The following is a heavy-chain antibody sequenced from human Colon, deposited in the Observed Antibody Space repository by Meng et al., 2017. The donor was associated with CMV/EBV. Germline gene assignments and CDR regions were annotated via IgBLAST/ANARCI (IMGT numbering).Heavy chain of an antibody. CDR3: ARDQGYCSSSTSCYYYGMDV. CDR2: ISHDGSDS. CDR1: GFTFSRDT. Sequence: GGSLRLSCAASGFTFSRDTMHWVRQAPGKGLEWVAIISHDGSDSNYADSVKGRFTISRDNSKNTLYLQMNSLRAEDTAVYFCARDQGYCSSSTSCYYYGMDVWGQGTAVTVSS. J-gene: IGHJ6*02. D-gene: IGHD2-2*01. V-gene: IGHV3-30*04.